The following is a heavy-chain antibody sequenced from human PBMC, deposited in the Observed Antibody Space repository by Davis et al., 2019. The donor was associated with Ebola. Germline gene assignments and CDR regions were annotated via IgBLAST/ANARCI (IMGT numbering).Heavy chain of an antibody. CDR2: ISSSRIYT. D-gene: IGHD2-15*01. V-gene: IGHV3-21*05. CDR3: ARSNEGYCSGVSCSPIKFFDY. CDR1: GFTISSHS. Sequence: GESLKISCAASGFTISSHSMNWVRQAPGKGLEWVSYISSSRIYTNYADSVKGRFTISRDNAKNSLYLQMNSLRAEDTAVYFCARSNEGYCSGVSCSPIKFFDYWGQGTLVTVSS. J-gene: IGHJ4*02.